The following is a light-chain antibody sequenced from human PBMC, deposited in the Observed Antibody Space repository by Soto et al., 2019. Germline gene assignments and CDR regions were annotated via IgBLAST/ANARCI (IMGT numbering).Light chain of an antibody. V-gene: IGKV1-5*01. CDR3: QQYNSYSAT. CDR2: DAS. Sequence: DIQMTQSPSTLSASVGDRVTITCRASQSISSWLAWYQQKPGKAPNLLIYDASSLGSGVPSRFSGSGSGTEFTLTISSLQPDDFAACYRQQYNSYSATFGQGTKVDIK. CDR1: QSISSW. J-gene: IGKJ2*01.